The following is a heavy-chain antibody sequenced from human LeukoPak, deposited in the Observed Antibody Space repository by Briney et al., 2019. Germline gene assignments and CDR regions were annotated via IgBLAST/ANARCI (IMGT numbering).Heavy chain of an antibody. CDR2: IYPGDSDT. CDR3: ARLLVGYSSGWSTYYFDY. D-gene: IGHD6-19*01. J-gene: IGHJ4*02. V-gene: IGHV5-51*01. CDR1: GYSFTSYW. Sequence: GESLKISCKGSGYSFTSYWIGWVRQMSRKGLEWMGIIYPGDSDTRYSPSFQGQVTISADKSISTAYLQWSSLKASDTAMYYCARLLVGYSSGWSTYYFDYWGQGTLVTVSS.